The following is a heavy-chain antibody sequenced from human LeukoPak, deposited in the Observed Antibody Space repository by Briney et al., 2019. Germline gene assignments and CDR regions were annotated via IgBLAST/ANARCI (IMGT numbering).Heavy chain of an antibody. CDR1: GFTFSSYG. D-gene: IGHD2-2*01. V-gene: IGHV3-30*02. J-gene: IGHJ6*03. Sequence: GGSLRLSCAASGFTFSSYGMHWVRQAPGKGLEWVAFIRYDGSNKYYADSVKGRFTISRDNSKNTLHLQMNSLRAEDTAVYYCMGRQLLTYYYMDVWGKGTTVTVSS. CDR3: MGRQLLTYYYMDV. CDR2: IRYDGSNK.